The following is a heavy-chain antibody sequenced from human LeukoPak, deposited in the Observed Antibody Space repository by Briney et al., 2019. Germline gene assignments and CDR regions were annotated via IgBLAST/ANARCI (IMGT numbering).Heavy chain of an antibody. CDR3: AREFYYYDSSGDNWFDP. CDR1: GVSISSYY. Sequence: SETLSLTCSFSGVSISSYYWTWIRLPAGKGLEWIGRIYSGGSTNYNPSLKSRVTMSVDTSKNQFSLKLTSVTAADTAVYYCAREFYYYDSSGDNWFDPWGQGTLVTVSS. CDR2: IYSGGST. D-gene: IGHD3-22*01. V-gene: IGHV4-4*07. J-gene: IGHJ5*02.